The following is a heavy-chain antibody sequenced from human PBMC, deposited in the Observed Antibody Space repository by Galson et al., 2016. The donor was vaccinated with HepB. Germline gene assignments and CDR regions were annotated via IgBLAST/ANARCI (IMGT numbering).Heavy chain of an antibody. J-gene: IGHJ4*02. D-gene: IGHD2-15*01. CDR2: ISNSGSHA. CDR3: ALTKDLVMVVPGIPTFDY. V-gene: IGHV3-11*03. Sequence: SLRLSCAGSGFTFSDYYMSWIRQAPGKGLEWVSYISNSGSHADYIDSVRGRFTISRDNAKNSLYLQMNSLRADDTAVYYCALTKDLVMVVPGIPTFDYLGQGPLVSVFS. CDR1: GFTFSDYY.